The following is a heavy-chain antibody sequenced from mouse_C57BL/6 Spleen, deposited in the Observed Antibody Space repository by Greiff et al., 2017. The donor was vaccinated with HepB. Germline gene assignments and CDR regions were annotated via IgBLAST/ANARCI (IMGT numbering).Heavy chain of an antibody. CDR2: IDPSDSYT. V-gene: IGHV1-59*01. CDR1: GYTFTSYW. Sequence: VQLQQPGAELVRPGTSVKLSCKASGYTFTSYWMHWVKQRPGQGLEWIGVIDPSDSYTNYNQKFKGKATLTVDTSSSTAYMQLSSLTSEDSAVYYCARAIYYGYDGWFAYWGQGTLVTVSA. J-gene: IGHJ3*01. CDR3: ARAIYYGYDGWFAY. D-gene: IGHD2-2*01.